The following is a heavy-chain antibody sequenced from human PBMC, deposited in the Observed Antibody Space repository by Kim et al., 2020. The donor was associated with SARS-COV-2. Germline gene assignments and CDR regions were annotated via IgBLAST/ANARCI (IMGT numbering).Heavy chain of an antibody. CDR2: ISGSGGST. D-gene: IGHD3-16*02. J-gene: IGHJ4*02. CDR1: GFTFSSYA. V-gene: IGHV3-23*01. Sequence: GGSLRLSCAASGFTFSSYAMSWVRQAPGKGLEWVSAISGSGGSTYYADSVKGRFTISRDNSKNTLYLQMNSLRAEDTAVYYCAGLVDVWGSYRFDYWGQGTLVTVSS. CDR3: AGLVDVWGSYRFDY.